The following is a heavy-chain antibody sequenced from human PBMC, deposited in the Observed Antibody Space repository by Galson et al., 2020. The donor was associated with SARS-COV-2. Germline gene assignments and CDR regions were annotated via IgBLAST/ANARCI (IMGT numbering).Heavy chain of an antibody. CDR2: ISVYNGNT. J-gene: IGHJ5*02. D-gene: IGHD4-4*01. CDR3: AREGRSTVTTNGFAP. CDR1: GYTFDNHA. V-gene: IGHV1-18*01. Sequence: ASVKVSCKASGYTFDNHALNWVRQAPGQGLEWMGWISVYNGNTNYAQKFQGRVTMTTDTSTSTAYMELRSLRSDDTAVYFCAREGRSTVTTNGFAPWGTGTLVTVSS.